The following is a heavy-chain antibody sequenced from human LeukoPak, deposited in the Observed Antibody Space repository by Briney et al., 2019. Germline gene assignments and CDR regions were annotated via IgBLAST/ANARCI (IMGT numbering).Heavy chain of an antibody. D-gene: IGHD5-12*01. CDR2: IKQDGSEK. Sequence: GGSLRLSCAASGFTFSSYWMSWVRQAPGKGLEWVANIKQDGSEKYYVDSVKGRFTISRDNAKNSLYLQMNSLRAEDTAVYYCARFKLSSGYDPFDYWGQGTLVTVSS. CDR1: GFTFSSYW. J-gene: IGHJ4*02. V-gene: IGHV3-7*01. CDR3: ARFKLSSGYDPFDY.